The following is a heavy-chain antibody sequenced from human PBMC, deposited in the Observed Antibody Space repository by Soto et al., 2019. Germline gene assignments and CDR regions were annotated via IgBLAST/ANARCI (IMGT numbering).Heavy chain of an antibody. J-gene: IGHJ5*02. CDR1: GFTCSSYS. D-gene: IGHD3-10*01. V-gene: IGHV3-48*01. CDR2: ISSSSTI. CDR3: ARELWPDQRFDP. Sequence: EVQLVESGGGLVQPGGSLRLSCAASGFTCSSYSMNWVRQAPGKGLEWVSYISSSSTIYYADSVKGRFTISRDNAKNSLYLQMNSLRAEDTAVYDCARELWPDQRFDPWGQGTLVTVSS.